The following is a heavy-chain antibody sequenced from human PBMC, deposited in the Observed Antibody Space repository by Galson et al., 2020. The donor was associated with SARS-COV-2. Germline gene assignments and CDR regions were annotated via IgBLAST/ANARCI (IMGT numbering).Heavy chain of an antibody. V-gene: IGHV3-9*01. J-gene: IGHJ4*02. CDR3: AKDIFPWNFDY. CDR1: GFTFDDYA. D-gene: IGHD3-3*01. CDR2: ISWNSGSI. Sequence: GGSLRLSCAASGFTFDDYAMHWVRQAPGKGLEWVSGISWNSGSIGYADSVKGRFTISRDNAKNSLYLQMNSLRAEDTALYYCAKDIFPWNFDYWGQGTLVTVSS.